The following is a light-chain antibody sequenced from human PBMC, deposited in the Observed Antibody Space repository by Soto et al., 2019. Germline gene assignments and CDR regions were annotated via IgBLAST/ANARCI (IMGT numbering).Light chain of an antibody. CDR1: QGIANY. CDR3: QKFSSVPWA. V-gene: IGKV1-27*01. CDR2: AAS. J-gene: IGKJ3*01. Sequence: DIQMTQSPSSLSASIGDRVTITCRATQGIANYLAWYQQKPGKAPKLLIYAASTLQSGVPPRFSGSGAGTEFTLTSSSLQPEDVATYYCQKFSSVPWAFGPGTKVDIK.